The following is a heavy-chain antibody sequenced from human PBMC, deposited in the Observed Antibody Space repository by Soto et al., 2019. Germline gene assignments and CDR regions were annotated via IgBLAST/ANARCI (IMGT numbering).Heavy chain of an antibody. CDR3: ERELIIAARDLYYYYGMDV. CDR2: ISYEGSNK. Sequence: GGSLRLFCAASGFTFCSYAMHWVRQAPGKGREWVGVISYEGSNKYNAYPVKGRFTITRDNSKNTLYLQMNSLRAEDTAVYYCERELIIAARDLYYYYGMDVWGQGTTVTVSS. J-gene: IGHJ6*02. D-gene: IGHD6-6*01. CDR1: GFTFCSYA. V-gene: IGHV3-30-3*01.